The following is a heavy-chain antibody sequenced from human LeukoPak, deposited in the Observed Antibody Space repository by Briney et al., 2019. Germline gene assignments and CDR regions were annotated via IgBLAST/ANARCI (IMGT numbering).Heavy chain of an antibody. CDR2: IYYSGST. V-gene: IGHV4-39*02. D-gene: IGHD1-1*01. J-gene: IGHJ4*02. Sequence: SETLSLTCTVSGGSISSSNYYWGWIRQPPGKGLEWIGSIYYSGSTYYNPSLKSRVTISVDTSKNQFSLKLSSVTAADTAVYYCARDLSGSNWNDARYWGQGTLVTVSS. CDR3: ARDLSGSNWNDARY. CDR1: GGSISSSNYY.